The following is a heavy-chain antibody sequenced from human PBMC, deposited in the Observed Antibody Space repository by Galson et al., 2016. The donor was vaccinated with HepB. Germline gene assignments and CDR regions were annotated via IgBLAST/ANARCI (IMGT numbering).Heavy chain of an antibody. CDR3: TTWDWGLDC. CDR1: GLRVRDAW. D-gene: IGHD3/OR15-3a*01. J-gene: IGHJ4*02. V-gene: IGHV3-15*05. CDR2: NRNKHDGGAA. Sequence: SLRLACAVSGLRVRDAWMTWVRQAPGKGLESVGNNRNKHDGGAADYGAPVKGRFTISRDDSKNTLYLQMSSLKTDDTAVYFCTTWDWGLDCWGQGTLVTVSS.